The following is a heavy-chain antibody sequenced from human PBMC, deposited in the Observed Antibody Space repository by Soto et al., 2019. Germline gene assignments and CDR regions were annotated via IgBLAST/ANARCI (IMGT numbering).Heavy chain of an antibody. D-gene: IGHD4-4*01. Sequence: QVQLVQSGAEVRKPGASVKVSCKAAGYIFTSYYIHWVRLAPGQGLEWMGVINPGDGSTIYAEKSQGRLTMTRDTSTSTVYMEVSSLRSEDTAVYYCDREEMPTVNNYYYYMDVWGKGTTVTVSS. V-gene: IGHV1-46*03. CDR2: INPGDGST. CDR1: GYIFTSYY. CDR3: DREEMPTVNNYYYYMDV. J-gene: IGHJ6*03.